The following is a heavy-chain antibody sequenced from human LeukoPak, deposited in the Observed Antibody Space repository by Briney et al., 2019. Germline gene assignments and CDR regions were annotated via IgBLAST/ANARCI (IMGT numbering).Heavy chain of an antibody. Sequence: PSETLSLTCAVSGYSISSGYYWGWIRQPPGKGLEWIGYIYYSGSTNYNPSLKSRVTISVDTSKNQFPLKLNSVTAADTAVYYCARAGITMVRGIKDYYFDYWGQGTLVTVSS. CDR2: IYYSGST. D-gene: IGHD3-10*01. CDR1: GYSISSGYY. V-gene: IGHV4-61*01. J-gene: IGHJ4*02. CDR3: ARAGITMVRGIKDYYFDY.